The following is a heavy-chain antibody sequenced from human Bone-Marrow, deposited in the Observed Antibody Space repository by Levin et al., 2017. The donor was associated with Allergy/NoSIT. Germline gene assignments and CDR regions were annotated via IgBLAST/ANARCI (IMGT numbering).Heavy chain of an antibody. CDR1: GFTFRDYA. Sequence: GGSLRLSCTTSGFTFRDYAMGWVRQAPGKGLEWLGFVRSMSYGGTTQYAASVEGRFTISRDDSRSIAYLDMDSLKTEDTAVYYCTREFGFWNANHNYYYYYMDVWGKGTAVTVSS. CDR2: VRSMSYGGTT. CDR3: TREFGFWNANHNYYYYYMDV. D-gene: IGHD3-3*01. V-gene: IGHV3-49*04. J-gene: IGHJ6*03.